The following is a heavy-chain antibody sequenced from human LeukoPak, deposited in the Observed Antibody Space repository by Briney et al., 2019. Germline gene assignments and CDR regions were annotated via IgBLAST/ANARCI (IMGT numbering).Heavy chain of an antibody. D-gene: IGHD4-17*01. V-gene: IGHV3-23*01. J-gene: IGHJ4*02. CDR3: ASRGYTVTTPLDY. Sequence: GGSLRLSWAASGFTFSNYAMSWVRPAAGKGLEWDSDIRGSGGSTYYADSVKGRFTISRDNSKNTLYLQMNRLRAEDTAVYYCASRGYTVTTPLDYWGQGTLVTVSS. CDR1: GFTFSNYA. CDR2: IRGSGGST.